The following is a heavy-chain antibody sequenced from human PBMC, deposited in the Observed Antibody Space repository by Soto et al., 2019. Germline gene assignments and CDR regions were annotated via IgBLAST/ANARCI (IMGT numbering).Heavy chain of an antibody. D-gene: IGHD3-10*01. CDR1: GFTVSNNY. CDR2: IYSGGTT. V-gene: IGHV3-66*01. J-gene: IGHJ4*02. CDR3: ARDLYSGRFDY. Sequence: EVQLVESGGGLVQPGGSLRLSCAASGFTVSNNYMNWVRQAPGKGLEWVSGIYSGGTTYYADSVKGRFTISRDNSKNTLYLQMHSLRAEDTAVYYCARDLYSGRFDYWGQGTLVPVSS.